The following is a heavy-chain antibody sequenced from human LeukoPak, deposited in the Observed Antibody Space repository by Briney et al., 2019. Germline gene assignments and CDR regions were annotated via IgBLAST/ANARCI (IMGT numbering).Heavy chain of an antibody. V-gene: IGHV1-2*02. CDR3: VYGDYGAMGMDV. J-gene: IGHJ6*02. CDR1: GYTFTGYY. CDR2: INPNSGGT. Sequence: ASVTVSCKASGYTFTGYYMHWVRQAPGQGLEWMGWINPNSGGTNYAQKFQGRVTITADESTSTAYMELSSLRSEDTAVYYCVYGDYGAMGMDVWGQGTTVTVSS. D-gene: IGHD4-17*01.